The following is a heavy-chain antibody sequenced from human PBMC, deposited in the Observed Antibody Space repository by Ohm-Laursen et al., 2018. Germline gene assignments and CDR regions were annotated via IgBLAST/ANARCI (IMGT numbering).Heavy chain of an antibody. D-gene: IGHD3-22*01. J-gene: IGHJ4*02. V-gene: IGHV3-33*01. Sequence: SLRLSCTASGFTFSSYGMHWVRQAPGKGLEWVALIWNDGSNKYYADSVKGRFTISRDNSKNTLYLQMNSLRAEDTAVYYCARDANDSSGDHYFDYWGQGTLVTVSS. CDR3: ARDANDSSGDHYFDY. CDR1: GFTFSSYG. CDR2: IWNDGSNK.